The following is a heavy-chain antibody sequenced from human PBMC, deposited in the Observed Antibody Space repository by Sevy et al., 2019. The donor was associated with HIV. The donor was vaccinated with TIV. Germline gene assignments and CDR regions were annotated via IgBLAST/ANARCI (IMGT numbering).Heavy chain of an antibody. D-gene: IGHD2-2*01. CDR1: GFTFSSYS. V-gene: IGHV3-21*01. Sequence: GSLRLSCAASGFTFSSYSMNWVRQAPGKGLEWVSSISSSSSYIYYADSVKGRFTISRDNAKNSLYLQMNSLRAEDTAVYYCARDNLIVELGFVVVPAAMLVYYYGMDVWGQGTTVTVSS. CDR2: ISSSSSYI. CDR3: ARDNLIVELGFVVVPAAMLVYYYGMDV. J-gene: IGHJ6*02.